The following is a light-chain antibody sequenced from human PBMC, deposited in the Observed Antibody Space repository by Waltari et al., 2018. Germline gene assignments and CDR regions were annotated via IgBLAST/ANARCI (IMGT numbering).Light chain of an antibody. V-gene: IGKV1-39*01. CDR2: AAS. Sequence: DIQMTQTPSSLSASVGARVTITCRASQSISSYLHWYQQKPGKAPKLLIYAASSLQSGVPSRFSGSGSGTDFTLTISSLQPEDFATYYCQQSYSTPQTFGQGTKLEIK. J-gene: IGKJ2*01. CDR1: QSISSY. CDR3: QQSYSTPQT.